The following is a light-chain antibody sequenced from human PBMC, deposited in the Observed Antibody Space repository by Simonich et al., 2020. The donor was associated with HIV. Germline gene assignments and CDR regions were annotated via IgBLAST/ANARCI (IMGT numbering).Light chain of an antibody. J-gene: IGLJ2*01. Sequence: QSALTQPASVSGSPGQSITISCTGTSSEVGAYNYVSWYQLSPGKDPNLMIYDVTGRPSVLSERFSGSKSGNTASLTISGLQAEDEADYYCCSYTSTSNVIFGGGTKLTVL. CDR2: DVT. CDR1: SSEVGAYNY. V-gene: IGLV2-14*03. CDR3: CSYTSTSNVI.